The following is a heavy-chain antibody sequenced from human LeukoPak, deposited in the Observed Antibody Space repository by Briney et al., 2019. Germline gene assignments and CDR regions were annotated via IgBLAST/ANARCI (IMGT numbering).Heavy chain of an antibody. D-gene: IGHD1-20*01. CDR2: ISAYNGNT. CDR3: ARLLLRITGTTGTLSYYYGMDV. Sequence: ASVKVSCKASGYTFTSYGISWVRQAPGQGLEWMGWISAYNGNTNYAQKLQGRVTMTTDTSTSTAYMELRSLRSDDTAVYYCARLLLRITGTTGTLSYYYGMDVWGQGTTVTVSS. V-gene: IGHV1-18*01. CDR1: GYTFTSYG. J-gene: IGHJ6*02.